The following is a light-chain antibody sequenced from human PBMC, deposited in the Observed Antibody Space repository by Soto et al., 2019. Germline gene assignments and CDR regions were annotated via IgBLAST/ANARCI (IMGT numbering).Light chain of an antibody. V-gene: IGLV6-57*02. CDR1: SGNVASNC. Sequence: NFMLTQPHSVSESPGKTVTISCTGSSGNVASNCVHWYQRRPGSAPTIVIYGDNQRPSGVPDRFFGSIDSSSNSASLTISRLKTEDEADYFCQSYDRSSLYVFGTGTKLTVL. CDR3: QSYDRSSLYV. J-gene: IGLJ1*01. CDR2: GDN.